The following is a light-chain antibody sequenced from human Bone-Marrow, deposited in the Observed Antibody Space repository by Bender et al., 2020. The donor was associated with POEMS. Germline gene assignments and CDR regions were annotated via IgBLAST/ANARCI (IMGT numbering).Light chain of an antibody. J-gene: IGLJ3*02. CDR3: APWDAGRSGRV. V-gene: IGLV1-44*01. CDR2: SDN. CDR1: NSNIGINA. Sequence: QSVLTQPPSASGTPGQRVTISCSGSNSNIGINAVNWYQQFPGTAPKLLIYSDNQRPSGIPDRFYAFRSGISASLAIVGLQSEDLAEYCGAPWDAGRSGRVVGGGTKLTVL.